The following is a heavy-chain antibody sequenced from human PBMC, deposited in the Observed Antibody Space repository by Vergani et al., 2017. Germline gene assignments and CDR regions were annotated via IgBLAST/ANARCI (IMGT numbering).Heavy chain of an antibody. CDR2: ISNHNGKT. CDR1: GYTFIIYG. D-gene: IGHD2-2*01. CDR3: ARDSRYCSSTSCYVGRDWFDP. V-gene: IGHV1-18*01. J-gene: IGHJ5*02. Sequence: QVQLVQSGAEVKKPGASVKVSCKASGYTFIIYGISWVRQAPGQGLEWMGWISNHNGKTDYSQKFQGRVTMTTDISASTAYMELSSLRSEDTAVYYCARDSRYCSSTSCYVGRDWFDPWGQGTLVTVSS.